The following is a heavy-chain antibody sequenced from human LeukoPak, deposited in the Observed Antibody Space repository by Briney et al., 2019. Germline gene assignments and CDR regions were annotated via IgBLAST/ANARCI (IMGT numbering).Heavy chain of an antibody. CDR3: ARRAELGMRYFDS. CDR2: IDCDGSNT. V-gene: IGHV5-51*01. D-gene: IGHD3-16*01. J-gene: IGHJ4*02. CDR1: GSLFTDYW. Sequence: GGSLQISGQTSGSLFTDYWIGGVGQVPGKGREWMGIIDCDGSNTIYSPSLQTQVTISVDKSTNPASLQWTTLKASDTAIYFCARRAELGMRYFDSWGQGALLTASS.